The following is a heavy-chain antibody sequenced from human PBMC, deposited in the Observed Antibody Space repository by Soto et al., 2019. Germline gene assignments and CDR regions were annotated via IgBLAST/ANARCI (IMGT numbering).Heavy chain of an antibody. CDR2: ISGSGGST. CDR1: GVPFSSYA. V-gene: IGHV3-23*01. D-gene: IGHD6-13*01. CDR3: ARDMPYSSSWYGYYYYYMDV. J-gene: IGHJ6*03. Sequence: GGSLRLSCAASGVPFSSYAMSWDRQAPGKGLEWVSAISGSGGSTYYADSVKGRFTISRDNSKNTLYLQMNSLRAEDTAVYYCARDMPYSSSWYGYYYYYMDVWGKGTTVTVSS.